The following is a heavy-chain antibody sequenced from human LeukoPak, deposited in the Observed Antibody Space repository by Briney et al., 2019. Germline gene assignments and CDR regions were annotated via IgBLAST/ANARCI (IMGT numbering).Heavy chain of an antibody. Sequence: GGSLRLSCAASGFTFSSYAMHWVRQAPGKGLEWVAVKSYDGNIKYYADSVKGRFTISRDNSKNTMYLQMSSLRGEDTGVYYCARDPVPATARHFDYWGQGTLVTVSS. CDR1: GFTFSSYA. CDR2: KSYDGNIK. J-gene: IGHJ4*02. CDR3: ARDPVPATARHFDY. V-gene: IGHV3-30-3*01. D-gene: IGHD1-1*01.